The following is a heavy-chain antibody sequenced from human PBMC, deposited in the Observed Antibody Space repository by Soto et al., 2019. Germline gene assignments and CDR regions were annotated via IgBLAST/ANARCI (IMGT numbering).Heavy chain of an antibody. CDR1: GGSISSSNW. CDR3: ARCIAAAGPIDY. CDR2: IYHSGST. Sequence: SETLSLTCAVSGGSISSSNWWSWVRQPPGKGLEWIGEIYHSGSTNYNPSLKSRVTISVDKSKNQFPLKLTSVTAADTAVYYCARCIAAAGPIDYWGQGTLVTVSS. V-gene: IGHV4-4*02. J-gene: IGHJ4*02. D-gene: IGHD6-13*01.